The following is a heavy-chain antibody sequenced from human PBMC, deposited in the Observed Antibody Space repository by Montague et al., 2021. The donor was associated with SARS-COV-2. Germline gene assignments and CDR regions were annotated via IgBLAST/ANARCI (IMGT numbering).Heavy chain of an antibody. CDR1: GFTVNSNY. V-gene: IGHV3-66*02. Sequence: SLRLSCAASGFTVNSNYVSWVRQAPGKGLEWVSVIYSGGSTYYADSVTGRFTISRDNSKNTLYLQMNSLRAEDTAVYYCARGGHYSNYWYGMDVWGQGTTVTVSS. D-gene: IGHD4-11*01. CDR2: IYSGGST. J-gene: IGHJ6*02. CDR3: ARGGHYSNYWYGMDV.